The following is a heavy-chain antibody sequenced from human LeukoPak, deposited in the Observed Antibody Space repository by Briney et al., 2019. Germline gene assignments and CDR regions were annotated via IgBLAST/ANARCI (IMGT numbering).Heavy chain of an antibody. CDR2: ISGGGGST. CDR3: AKGGKWDVTPFDY. CDR1: GFTFTSYS. Sequence: GGSLRLSCAASGFTFTSYSMNWVRQDPGKGLEWVSTISGGGGSTYYADSVKGRFTISRDNSKNTLYLQVNSLRAEDTAVYYCAKGGKWDVTPFDYWGQGTLVTVSS. J-gene: IGHJ4*02. D-gene: IGHD1-26*01. V-gene: IGHV3-23*01.